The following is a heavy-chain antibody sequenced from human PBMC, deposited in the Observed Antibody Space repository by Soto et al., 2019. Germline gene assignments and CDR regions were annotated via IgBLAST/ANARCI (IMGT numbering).Heavy chain of an antibody. Sequence: ASVKVSCKVSGYTLTELSMHWVRQAPGKGLEWMGGFDPEDGETIYAQKFQGRVTMTEDTSTDTAYMELSSLRSEDTAVYYCATAPPKYCTNGVCYLTTTYFYYWGQGTLVTVSS. V-gene: IGHV1-24*01. CDR3: ATAPPKYCTNGVCYLTTTYFYY. J-gene: IGHJ4*02. CDR2: FDPEDGET. CDR1: GYTLTELS. D-gene: IGHD2-8*01.